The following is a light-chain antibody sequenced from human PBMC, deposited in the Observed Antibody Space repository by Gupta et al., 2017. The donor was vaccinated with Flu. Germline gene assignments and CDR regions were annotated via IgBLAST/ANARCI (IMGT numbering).Light chain of an antibody. CDR1: SSNIGNNY. J-gene: IGLJ7*01. Sequence: QSVFTQPPSVSAAPGQKVPISCSGSSSNIGNNYVSWYQQLPGTTPKLLIYDNNKRPSGIPDRFSGSKSGTSATLGITGLQTGDEADYYCGTWDSRLSAAVFGGGTQLTVL. V-gene: IGLV1-51*01. CDR2: DNN. CDR3: GTWDSRLSAAV.